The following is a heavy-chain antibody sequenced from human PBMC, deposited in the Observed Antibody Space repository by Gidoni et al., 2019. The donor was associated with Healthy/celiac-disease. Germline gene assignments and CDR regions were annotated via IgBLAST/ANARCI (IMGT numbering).Heavy chain of an antibody. CDR1: GGSISSSSYY. V-gene: IGHV4-39*01. J-gene: IGHJ5*02. CDR2: IYYSGST. D-gene: IGHD6-13*01. Sequence: QLQLQESGPGLVKPSETLSLTCTVSGGSISSSSYYWGWIRQPPGKGLEWIGSIYYSGSTYYNPALKSRVTISVDTSKNQFSLKLSSVTAADTAVYYCARSYSSSWYHNWFDPWGQGTLVTVSS. CDR3: ARSYSSSWYHNWFDP.